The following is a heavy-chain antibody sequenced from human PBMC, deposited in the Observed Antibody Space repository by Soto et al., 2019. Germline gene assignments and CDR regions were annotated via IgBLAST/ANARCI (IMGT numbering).Heavy chain of an antibody. J-gene: IGHJ3*02. D-gene: IGHD2-2*01. V-gene: IGHV3-49*03. CDR1: GFTFGDYA. Sequence: EVQLVESGGGLVQPGRSLRLSCTASGFTFGDYAMSWFRQAPGKGLEWVGFIRSKAYGGTTEYAASVKGRFTISRDDSKSIAYLQMNSLKTEDTAVYYCTRVSTGSDSVVVPAAPGGHDAFDIWGQGTMVTVSS. CDR3: TRVSTGSDSVVVPAAPGGHDAFDI. CDR2: IRSKAYGGTT.